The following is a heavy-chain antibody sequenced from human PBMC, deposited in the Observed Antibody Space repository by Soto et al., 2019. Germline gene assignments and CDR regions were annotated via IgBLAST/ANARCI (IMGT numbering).Heavy chain of an antibody. V-gene: IGHV3-15*01. CDR1: GFTFSNAW. Sequence: KTGGSLRLSCAASGFTFSNAWMSWVRQAPGKGLEWVGRIKSKTDGGTTDYAAPVKGRFTISRDDSKNTLYLQMNSLKTEDTAVYYCTTPVVPAMDYYYYGMDVWGQGTTVTVSS. J-gene: IGHJ6*02. D-gene: IGHD2-2*01. CDR2: IKSKTDGGTT. CDR3: TTPVVPAMDYYYYGMDV.